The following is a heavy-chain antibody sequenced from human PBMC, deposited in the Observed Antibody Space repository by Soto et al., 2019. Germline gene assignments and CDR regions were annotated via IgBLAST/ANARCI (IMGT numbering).Heavy chain of an antibody. CDR2: IYYSGST. CDR3: ARVGRGQDSSGYGWFDP. D-gene: IGHD3-22*01. CDR1: CGSINSYY. J-gene: IGHJ5*02. V-gene: IGHV4-59*01. Sequence: PETLYLASTFSCGSINSYYWSWIRPPPGKGLEWIGYIYYSGSTNYNPSLKSRVTISVDTSKNQYALKLSSVTAADTAVYYCARVGRGQDSSGYGWFDPWGQGTLVTVSS.